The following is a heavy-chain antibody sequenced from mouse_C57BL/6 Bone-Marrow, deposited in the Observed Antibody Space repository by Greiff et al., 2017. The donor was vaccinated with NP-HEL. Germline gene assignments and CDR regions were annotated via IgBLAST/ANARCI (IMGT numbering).Heavy chain of an antibody. J-gene: IGHJ2*01. V-gene: IGHV1-47*01. CDR1: GYTFTTYP. D-gene: IGHD2-5*01. CDR3: ARGSNYLRSLDY. CDR2: FHPYSDDT. Sequence: VQLVESGAELVKPGASVKMSCKASGYTFTTYPIEWMKQNHGKSLEWIGNFHPYSDDTKYNEKFKGKATLTVEKSSSTVYLARSRLTSDDSAVYYCARGSNYLRSLDYWGQGTTLTVSS.